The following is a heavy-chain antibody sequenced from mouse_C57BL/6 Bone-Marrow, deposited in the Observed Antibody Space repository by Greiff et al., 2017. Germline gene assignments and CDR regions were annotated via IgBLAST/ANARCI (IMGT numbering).Heavy chain of an antibody. Sequence: LVESGAELVRPGASVKLSCTASGFNIKDDYMHWVKQRPEQGLEWIGWIDPENGDTEYASKFQGKATITADTSSNTAYLQLSSLTSEDTAVYYCAYLLWSRWYFDVWGTGTTVTVSS. V-gene: IGHV14-4*01. D-gene: IGHD2-1*01. CDR2: IDPENGDT. CDR3: AYLLWSRWYFDV. J-gene: IGHJ1*03. CDR1: GFNIKDDY.